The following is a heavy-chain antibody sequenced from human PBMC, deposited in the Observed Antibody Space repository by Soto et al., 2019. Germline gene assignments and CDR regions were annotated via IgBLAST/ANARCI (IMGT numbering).Heavy chain of an antibody. CDR3: TRHKDYGGSIRHYYSGMDV. CDR1: GFTFSGSA. CDR2: IRSKANSYAT. J-gene: IGHJ6*02. V-gene: IGHV3-73*02. Sequence: EVQLVESGGGLVQPGGSLKLSCAASGFTFSGSAMHWVRQASGKGLEWVGRIRSKANSYATAYAASVKGRFTISRDDSKNTAYLQMNSLKTEDTAVYYCTRHKDYGGSIRHYYSGMDVWGQGTTVTVSS. D-gene: IGHD4-17*01.